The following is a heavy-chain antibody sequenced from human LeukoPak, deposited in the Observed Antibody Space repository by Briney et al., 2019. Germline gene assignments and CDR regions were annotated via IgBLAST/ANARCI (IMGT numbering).Heavy chain of an antibody. D-gene: IGHD2-15*01. Sequence: ASVKVSCKASGYTFTSYDINWVRQATGQGLEWMGWMNPNSGNTGYAQKFQGRVTMTRNTSISTAYMELSRLRSDDTAVYYCARGGYCSGGSCYFDYWGEGTLVTVSS. CDR3: ARGGYCSGGSCYFDY. CDR2: MNPNSGNT. CDR1: GYTFTSYD. J-gene: IGHJ4*02. V-gene: IGHV1-8*01.